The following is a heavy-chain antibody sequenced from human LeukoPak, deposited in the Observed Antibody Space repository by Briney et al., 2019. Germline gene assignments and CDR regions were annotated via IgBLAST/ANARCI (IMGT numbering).Heavy chain of an antibody. CDR3: AREYYYGSGPYWDAFDI. CDR2: IYYSGST. J-gene: IGHJ3*02. D-gene: IGHD3-10*01. V-gene: IGHV4-59*01. Sequence: SETLSLTCTVSGGSISSYYWSWLRQPPGKGLEWIGYIYYSGSTNYNPSLKSRVTISVDTSKNQFSLKLSSVTAADTAVYYCAREYYYGSGPYWDAFDIWGQGTMVTVSS. CDR1: GGSISSYY.